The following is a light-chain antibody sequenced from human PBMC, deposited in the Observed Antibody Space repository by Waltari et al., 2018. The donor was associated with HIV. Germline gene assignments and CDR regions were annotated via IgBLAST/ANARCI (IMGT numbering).Light chain of an antibody. CDR3: QQYYAVPLT. CDR2: GSF. Sequence: DIQMTQSPSSLSASIRDTVIITCRASQDISNSVSWFQQQPGKVPKLLVHGSFILQRGVPSRFSGSGSGTDYTLTISDLQAEDFATYFCQQYYAVPLTFGGGTRVDI. J-gene: IGKJ4*01. V-gene: IGKV1-NL1*01. CDR1: QDISNS.